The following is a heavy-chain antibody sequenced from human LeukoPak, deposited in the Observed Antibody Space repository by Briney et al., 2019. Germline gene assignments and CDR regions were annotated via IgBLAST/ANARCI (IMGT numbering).Heavy chain of an antibody. CDR2: ISSSSSYI. V-gene: IGHV3-21*01. J-gene: IGHJ6*03. D-gene: IGHD3-22*01. Sequence: GGSLRLSCAASGFTFSSYSMNWVRQAPGKGLEWVSSISSSSSYIYYADSVKGRFTISRDNAKNSLYLQMNSLRAEDTAVYYCARDRYDSSNYYYYYMDVWGKGTTVTVSS. CDR3: ARDRYDSSNYYYYYMDV. CDR1: GFTFSSYS.